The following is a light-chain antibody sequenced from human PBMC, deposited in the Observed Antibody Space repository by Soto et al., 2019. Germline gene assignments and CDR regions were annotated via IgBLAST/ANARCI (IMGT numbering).Light chain of an antibody. V-gene: IGKV2-28*01. Sequence: DIVMTQSPLSLPVTPGEPASISCRSSQSLLHSNGYNYLDWYLQKPGQSPQLLIYLGSNRTSGVPDRFSGSGSGTDFTLKTSRVEAEHVGVYYCMQALQTLGTFGQGTKVEIK. CDR2: LGS. J-gene: IGKJ1*01. CDR1: QSLLHSNGYNY. CDR3: MQALQTLGT.